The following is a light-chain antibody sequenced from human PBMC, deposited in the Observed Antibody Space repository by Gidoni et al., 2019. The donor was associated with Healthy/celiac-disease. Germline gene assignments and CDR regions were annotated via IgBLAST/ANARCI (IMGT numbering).Light chain of an antibody. Sequence: IVLTQSPATLALSPGEIATLSCRASQSVSIYLAWYQQKPGQAPMLLIYDASNRATGIPARFSGSGSGTDFTLTISSLEPEDFAVYYCQQRSNWPPRITFGGGTKVEIK. J-gene: IGKJ4*01. CDR2: DAS. V-gene: IGKV3-11*01. CDR1: QSVSIY. CDR3: QQRSNWPPRIT.